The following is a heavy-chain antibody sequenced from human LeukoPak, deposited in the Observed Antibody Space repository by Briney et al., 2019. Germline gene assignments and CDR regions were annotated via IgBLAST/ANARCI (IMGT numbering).Heavy chain of an antibody. D-gene: IGHD6-19*01. Sequence: PSETLSLTCTLSGGSISSSSYYWGWIRQPPGKGLEWIGSIYYSGSTYYNPSLKSRVTISVDTSKNQFSLKLSSGTAADTAVYYCARVGVVAVAGTGFDYWGQGTLVTVSS. CDR3: ARVGVVAVAGTGFDY. V-gene: IGHV4-39*01. CDR2: IYYSGST. CDR1: GGSISSSSYY. J-gene: IGHJ4*02.